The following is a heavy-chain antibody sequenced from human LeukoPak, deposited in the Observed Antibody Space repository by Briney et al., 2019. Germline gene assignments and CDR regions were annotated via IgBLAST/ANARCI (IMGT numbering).Heavy chain of an antibody. CDR3: ARHLAVGATYSFDY. D-gene: IGHD1-26*01. CDR1: GGSINSYY. Sequence: SETLSLTCTVSGGSINSYYWSWIRQPPGKGLEWFAYIYYSGSTNYNPSLKSRVTISVDTSKNQFSLNLSSVTAADTAVYYCARHLAVGATYSFDYWGQGTLVTVSS. CDR2: IYYSGST. V-gene: IGHV4-59*08. J-gene: IGHJ4*02.